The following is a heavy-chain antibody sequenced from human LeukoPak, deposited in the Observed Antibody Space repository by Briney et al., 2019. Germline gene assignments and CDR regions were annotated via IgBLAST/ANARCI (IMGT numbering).Heavy chain of an antibody. CDR3: AKDKSGYGRGYFDY. CDR2: ISWNSGSI. J-gene: IGHJ4*02. Sequence: GGSLRLSCAASGFTFDDYAVHWVRQAPGKGLEWVSGISWNSGSIGYADSVKGRFTISRDNAKNSLYLQMNSLRAEDTALYYCAKDKSGYGRGYFDYWGQGTLVTVSS. CDR1: GFTFDDYA. V-gene: IGHV3-9*01. D-gene: IGHD5-12*01.